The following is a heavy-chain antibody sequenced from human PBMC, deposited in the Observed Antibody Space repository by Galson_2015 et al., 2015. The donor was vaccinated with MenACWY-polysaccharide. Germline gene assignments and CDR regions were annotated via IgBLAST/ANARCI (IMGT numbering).Heavy chain of an antibody. CDR1: EYFITCYD. CDR3: ARRSGGYCTASNCPHWYFDL. D-gene: IGHD2-8*02. V-gene: IGHV1-8*02. CDR2: MNPNSGPT. J-gene: IGHJ2*01. Sequence: LVKVCCTACEYFITCYDINWGRPAGGQGHEWMGWMNPNSGPTGYAQKFQGRVTMTRNTSISTAYMDLSMLISEDTAVYYCARRSGGYCTASNCPHWYFDLWGRGTLVTVSS.